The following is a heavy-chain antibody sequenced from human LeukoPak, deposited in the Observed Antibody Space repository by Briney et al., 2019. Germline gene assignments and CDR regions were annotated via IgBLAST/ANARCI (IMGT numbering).Heavy chain of an antibody. V-gene: IGHV3-7*01. CDR1: GFTFSSYC. CDR2: IKQDGSEK. Sequence: GGSLRLSCAASGFTFSSYCMSWVRQAPGKGLEWVANIKQDGSEKYYVESVKGRFTISRDNAKNSLYLQMNSLRAEDTAVYYCARVPIRWLQFDYWGQGTLVTVSS. CDR3: ARVPIRWLQFDY. J-gene: IGHJ4*02. D-gene: IGHD5-24*01.